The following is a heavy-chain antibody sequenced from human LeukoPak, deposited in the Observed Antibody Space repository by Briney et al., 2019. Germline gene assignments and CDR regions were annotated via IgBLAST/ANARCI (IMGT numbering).Heavy chain of an antibody. V-gene: IGHV4-59*01. D-gene: IGHD3-22*01. Sequence: SETLSPTCTVSGGFISSYYWSWIRQPPGKGLEWIGCIYSSGSTNYNPSLKSRVTISVDTSKNQFSLTLSSVTAADTAVYYCSRGGYYSGSWGQGTLVTVSS. CDR1: GGFISSYY. CDR2: IYSSGST. J-gene: IGHJ4*02. CDR3: SRGGYYSGS.